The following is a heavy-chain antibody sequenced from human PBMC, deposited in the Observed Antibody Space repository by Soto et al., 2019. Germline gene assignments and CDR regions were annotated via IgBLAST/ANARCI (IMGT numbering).Heavy chain of an antibody. CDR1: GFTFSIYA. J-gene: IGHJ4*02. V-gene: IGHV3-23*01. CDR2: IGGSGGGA. Sequence: ALRLSCAASGFTFSIYAMSWVRQAPGKGLEWVSTIGGSGGGASYADIVRGRFTISRDNSQNTLHLQMNSLRAEDTAVYYCAKDAPGSGWLSDYWGQGTLVTVSS. CDR3: AKDAPGSGWLSDY. D-gene: IGHD3-22*01.